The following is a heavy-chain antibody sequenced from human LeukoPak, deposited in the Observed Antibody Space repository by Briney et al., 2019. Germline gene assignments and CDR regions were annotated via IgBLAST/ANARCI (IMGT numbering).Heavy chain of an antibody. J-gene: IGHJ4*02. CDR1: GFTFSSYG. CDR3: AKDKTKTTVRGYFDY. Sequence: GGSLRLSCAASGFTFSSYGMHWVRQAPGKGLEWVAFIRYDGSNKYYADSVKSRFTISRDNSKNTLYLQMNSLRAEDTAVYYCAKDKTKTTVRGYFDYWGQGTLVTVSS. D-gene: IGHD4-11*01. V-gene: IGHV3-30*02. CDR2: IRYDGSNK.